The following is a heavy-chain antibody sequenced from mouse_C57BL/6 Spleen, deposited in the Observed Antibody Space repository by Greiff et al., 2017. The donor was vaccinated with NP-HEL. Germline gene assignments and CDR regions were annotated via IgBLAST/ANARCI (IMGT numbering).Heavy chain of an antibody. J-gene: IGHJ3*01. D-gene: IGHD4-1*01. Sequence: QVQLQQPGAELVMPGASVKLSCKASGYTFTSYWMHWVKQRPGQGLEWIGEIDPSDSYTNYNQKFKGKSTLTVDKSSSTAYMQLSSLTSEDSAVYYCARAGSGFAYGGQGTLVTVSA. CDR1: GYTFTSYW. V-gene: IGHV1-69*01. CDR2: IDPSDSYT. CDR3: ARAGSGFAY.